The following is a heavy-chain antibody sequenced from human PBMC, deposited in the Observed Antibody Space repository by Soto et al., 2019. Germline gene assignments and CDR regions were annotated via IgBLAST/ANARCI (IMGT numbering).Heavy chain of an antibody. CDR2: IYHSGST. Sequence: SETLSLTCAVSGYSISSCYYWGWIRQPPGKGLEWIGSIYHSGSTYYNPSLKSRVTISVDTSKNQFSLKLSSVTAADTAVYYCARDLSLWRKGPSWFDPWGQGTLVNVSS. V-gene: IGHV4-38-2*02. J-gene: IGHJ5*02. D-gene: IGHD1-1*01. CDR1: GYSISSCYY. CDR3: ARDLSLWRKGPSWFDP.